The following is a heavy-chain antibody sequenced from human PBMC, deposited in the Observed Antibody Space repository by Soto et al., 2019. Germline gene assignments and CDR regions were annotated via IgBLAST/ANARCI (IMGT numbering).Heavy chain of an antibody. Sequence: QITLKESGLTLVEPTQTLTLTCTFSGFSLTSRPVGVGWISQPPGKALEWLVVIYLDDDKRYSPTLKSRLTITKVTSKDQVALRMTDMDPVDTATYYCAHRLGGNMWNDGYSDFWCQGILLTVSS. CDR1: GFSLTSRPVG. CDR3: AHRLGGNMWNDGYSDF. J-gene: IGHJ4*02. V-gene: IGHV2-5*02. D-gene: IGHD1-1*01. CDR2: IYLDDDK.